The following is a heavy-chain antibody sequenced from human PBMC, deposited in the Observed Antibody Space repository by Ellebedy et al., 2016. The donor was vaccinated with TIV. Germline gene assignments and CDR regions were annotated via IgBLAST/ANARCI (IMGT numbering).Heavy chain of an antibody. CDR1: GGSISSSSYY. Sequence: MPSETLSLTCTVSGGSISSSSYYWGWIRQPPGKGLEWIGSIYYSGSTYYNPSLKSRVTISVDTSKNQLSLKPSSVTAADTAVYYCAIGPAMVLYYFDYWGQGTLVTVSS. D-gene: IGHD5-18*01. CDR3: AIGPAMVLYYFDY. V-gene: IGHV4-39*07. J-gene: IGHJ4*02. CDR2: IYYSGST.